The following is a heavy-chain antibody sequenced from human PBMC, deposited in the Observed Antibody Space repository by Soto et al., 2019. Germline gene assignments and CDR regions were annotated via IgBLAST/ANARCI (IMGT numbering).Heavy chain of an antibody. CDR2: INSNGDST. J-gene: IGHJ4*02. CDR3: ARVPDLDYCSRTSCLYYFDY. D-gene: IGHD2-2*01. V-gene: IGHV3-23*01. Sequence: SLRLSCVASGFTFSRYVMSWVRQAPGKGLERVSTINSNGDSTYYADSVKGRFTISRDNSRNSLYLQVNSLRAEDTAVYYCARVPDLDYCSRTSCLYYFDYWGQGTLVTVSS. CDR1: GFTFSRYV.